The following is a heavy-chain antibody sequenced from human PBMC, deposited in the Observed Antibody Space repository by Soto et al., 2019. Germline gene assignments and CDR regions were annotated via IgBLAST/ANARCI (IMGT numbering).Heavy chain of an antibody. CDR1: GGTFSSYA. J-gene: IGHJ4*02. Sequence: SVKVSCKASGGTFSSYAISWVRQAPGQGLEWMGGIIPIFGTANYAQKFQGRVTITADESTSTAYMELSSLRSEDTAVYYCASSVYYDFWSGYTFDYWGQGTLVTVSS. CDR3: ASSVYYDFWSGYTFDY. V-gene: IGHV1-69*13. D-gene: IGHD3-3*01. CDR2: IIPIFGTA.